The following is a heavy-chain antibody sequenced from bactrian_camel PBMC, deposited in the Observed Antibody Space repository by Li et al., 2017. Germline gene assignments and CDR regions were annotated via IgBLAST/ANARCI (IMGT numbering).Heavy chain of an antibody. D-gene: IGHD1*01. V-gene: IGHV3S25*01. CDR2: INNDGGMA. J-gene: IGHJ4*01. CDR3: NAKLEVGYSGPWCAETSDY. Sequence: QLVESGGGLVQPGGSLSLSCAASGFTFRSYWMYWVRQAPGKGLEWVSHINNDGGMAYSADSVKGRFTISKNSAKNTVFLQMNSLKPEDTAVYYCNAKLEVGYSGPWCAETSDYWGQGTQVTVS. CDR1: GFTFRSYW.